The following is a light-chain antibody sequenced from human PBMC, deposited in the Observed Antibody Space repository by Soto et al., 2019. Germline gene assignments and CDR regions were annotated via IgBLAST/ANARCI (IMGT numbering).Light chain of an antibody. CDR1: QSVSSSY. V-gene: IGKV3-20*01. Sequence: ENVLTQSPGTLSLSPGERATLSCRSSQSVSSSYLAWYQKKPGQAPRLLIYDVSSRATGIPDRFSGSGSGTDFTLTINRLEPEDFAVYYCQQYGKPPTFGQGTKVEIK. CDR2: DVS. CDR3: QQYGKPPT. J-gene: IGKJ1*01.